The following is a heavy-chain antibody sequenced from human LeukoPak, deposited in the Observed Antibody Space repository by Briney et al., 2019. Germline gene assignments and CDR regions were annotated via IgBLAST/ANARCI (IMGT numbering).Heavy chain of an antibody. CDR3: ARETSNYDILTGFDY. CDR1: GFTFSNYG. Sequence: GGSLRLSCAASGFTFSNYGMHWVRQAPGKGLEWVADIWSDGSNQHYAESVKGRLTISRDNSKNTLYLQMNSLRAEDTAVYYCARETSNYDILTGFDYWGQGTLVTVSS. CDR2: IWSDGSNQ. J-gene: IGHJ4*02. V-gene: IGHV3-33*01. D-gene: IGHD3-9*01.